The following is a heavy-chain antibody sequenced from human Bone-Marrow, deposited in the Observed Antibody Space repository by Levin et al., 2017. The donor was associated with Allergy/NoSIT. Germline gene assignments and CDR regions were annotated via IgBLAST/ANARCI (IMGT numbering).Heavy chain of an antibody. CDR2: MYYSGST. J-gene: IGHJ4*02. Sequence: SQTLSLTCIVSGASVSKGNYYWSWIRQPPGKGLEWIAYMYYSGSTKSNPSLKSRVTVSIDTSNNHFSLKLTSVTAADTAVYYCARGELSHMDYALDYWGQGTLVPVSS. CDR1: GASVSKGNYY. V-gene: IGHV4-61*03. CDR3: ARGELSHMDYALDY. D-gene: IGHD4-17*01.